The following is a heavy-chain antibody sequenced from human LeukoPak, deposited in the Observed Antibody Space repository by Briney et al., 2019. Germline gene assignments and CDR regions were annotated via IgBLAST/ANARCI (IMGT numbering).Heavy chain of an antibody. CDR2: INPNSGGT. D-gene: IGHD4-4*01. Sequence: ASVKVSCKASGYTFTGYYMHWVRQAPGQGLEWMGWINPNSGGTNYAQKFQGRVTMTRDTSISTAYMELSRLRSDDTAMYYCARLVGKILTVTPRYFDYWGQGSLVIVSS. V-gene: IGHV1-2*02. CDR3: ARLVGKILTVTPRYFDY. CDR1: GYTFTGYY. J-gene: IGHJ4*02.